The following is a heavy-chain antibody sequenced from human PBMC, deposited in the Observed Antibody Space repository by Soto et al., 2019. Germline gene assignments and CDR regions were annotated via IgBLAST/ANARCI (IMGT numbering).Heavy chain of an antibody. J-gene: IGHJ4*02. CDR1: GYTFAGFA. CDR2: ISAYNGNT. CDR3: ARDPPPPDY. V-gene: IGHV1-18*01. Sequence: QVQLEQSGAEVKKPGASVKVTFKAYGYTFAGFAISWMRQAPGQGLEWMGWISAYNGNTNYAQKLQGRVTMTTDTSTSTAYMELRSLRSDDTGVYYCARDPPPPDYWGQGTLVTVSS.